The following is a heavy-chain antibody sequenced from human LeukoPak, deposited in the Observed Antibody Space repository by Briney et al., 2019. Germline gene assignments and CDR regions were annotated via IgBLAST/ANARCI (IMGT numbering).Heavy chain of an antibody. D-gene: IGHD3-22*01. CDR2: IYSGGST. V-gene: IGHV3-53*01. CDR1: GFTVSSNY. CDR3: ATWRSSGYYDY. Sequence: EGSLRLSCAASGFTVSSNYMSWVRQAPGKGLEWVSVIYSGGSTYYADSVKGRFTISRDNSKNTLYLQMNSLRAEDTAVYYCATWRSSGYYDYWGQGTLVTVSS. J-gene: IGHJ4*02.